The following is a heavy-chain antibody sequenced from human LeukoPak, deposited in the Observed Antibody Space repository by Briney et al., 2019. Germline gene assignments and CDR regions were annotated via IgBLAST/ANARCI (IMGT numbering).Heavy chain of an antibody. CDR1: GDSVSRSDSY. Sequence: SETLSLTCSVSGDSVSRSDSYWDWIRQPPGKGLEWIGTIYYSGRTYYSPSLKSRVTMSVDPSNNQFSLNLRSVTAADTALYYCARRRHYDGSGYLEWGKGTLLSVSS. CDR3: ARRRHYDGSGYLE. V-gene: IGHV4-39*01. D-gene: IGHD3-22*01. J-gene: IGHJ1*01. CDR2: IYYSGRT.